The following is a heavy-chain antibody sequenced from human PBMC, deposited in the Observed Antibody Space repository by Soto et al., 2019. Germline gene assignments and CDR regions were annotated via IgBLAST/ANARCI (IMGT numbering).Heavy chain of an antibody. Sequence: PGGSLRLSCAASGITFSSFSGYAMSWVRQAPGKGLEWFSAISASGGSTYYADSVKGRFTISRDNSKNTLYLQMNSLRAQDTAIYYCAKPSFGSGSPDYWGKGTMVTVSS. V-gene: IGHV3-23*01. CDR1: GITFSSFSGYA. CDR3: AKPSFGSGSPDY. CDR2: ISASGGST. D-gene: IGHD3-10*01. J-gene: IGHJ4*02.